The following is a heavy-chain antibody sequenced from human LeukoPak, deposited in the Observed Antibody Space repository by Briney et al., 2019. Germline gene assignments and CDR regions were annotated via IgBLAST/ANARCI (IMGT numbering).Heavy chain of an antibody. CDR2: ISGSGGST. CDR1: GFTFSSYS. V-gene: IGHV3-23*01. CDR3: ARVWFGYFFQ. D-gene: IGHD3-10*01. J-gene: IGHJ4*02. Sequence: GGSLRLSCAASGFTFSSYSMNWVRQAPGKGLEWVSAISGSGGSTYYADSVKGRFTISKDNSNNTVFLQMNSVRVEDTAVYYCARVWFGYFFQWGQGALVTVSS.